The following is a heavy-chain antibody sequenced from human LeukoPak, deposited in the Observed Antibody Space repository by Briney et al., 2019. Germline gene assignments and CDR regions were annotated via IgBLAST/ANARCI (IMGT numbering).Heavy chain of an antibody. D-gene: IGHD3-3*01. V-gene: IGHV3-13*01. Sequence: GGSLRLSCAASGFTFSSYAMSWVRQATGKGLEWVSAIGTAGDTYYPGSVKGRFTISRENAKNSLYLQMNSLRAGDTAVYYCARTRSGDYYYYYGMDVWGQGTTVTVSS. CDR2: IGTAGDT. CDR1: GFTFSSYA. J-gene: IGHJ6*02. CDR3: ARTRSGDYYYYYGMDV.